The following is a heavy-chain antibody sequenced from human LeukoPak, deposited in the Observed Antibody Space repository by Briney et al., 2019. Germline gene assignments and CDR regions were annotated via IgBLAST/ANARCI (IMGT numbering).Heavy chain of an antibody. CDR2: IRYDGSNK. J-gene: IGHJ3*02. Sequence: GGSLRLSCAASGFTFSSYGMHWVRQAPGKGLEWVAFIRYDGSNKYYADSVEGRSTISRDNAKNSLYLQMNSLTAEDTAVYYCAREGRYYGSGSHRDGFDIWGQGTMVTVSS. CDR1: GFTFSSYG. V-gene: IGHV3-30*02. CDR3: AREGRYYGSGSHRDGFDI. D-gene: IGHD3-10*01.